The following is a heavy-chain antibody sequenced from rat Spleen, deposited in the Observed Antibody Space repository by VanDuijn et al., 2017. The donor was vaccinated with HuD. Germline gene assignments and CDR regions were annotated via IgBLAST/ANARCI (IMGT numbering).Heavy chain of an antibody. Sequence: QVQLKESGPGLVQPSQTLSLTCTVSGFALTSYGVSWVRQPPGKGLEWIGAIWSGGSTDYNSALKSRLSISRDTSKSQVFLKMNSLQTEDTAMYFCARNAKYYYDGSYYYVHFDYWGQGVMVTVSS. V-gene: IGHV2-16*01. J-gene: IGHJ2*01. D-gene: IGHD1-12*02. CDR1: GFALTSYG. CDR2: IWSGGST. CDR3: ARNAKYYYDGSYYYVHFDY.